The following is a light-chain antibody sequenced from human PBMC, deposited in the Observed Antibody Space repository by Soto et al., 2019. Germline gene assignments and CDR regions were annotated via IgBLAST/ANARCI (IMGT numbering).Light chain of an antibody. V-gene: IGKV2-24*01. Sequence: VMTQTPLSSPVTLGQPVSISCRSSQSLVHSDGNTYLNWLHQRPGQPLRLLIYKISNRFFGVPDRFSGSGAGTHFTLKINRVEPEDVGIYYCMQATQPTWTFGQGTKVEIK. CDR2: KIS. J-gene: IGKJ1*01. CDR3: MQATQPTWT. CDR1: QSLVHSDGNTY.